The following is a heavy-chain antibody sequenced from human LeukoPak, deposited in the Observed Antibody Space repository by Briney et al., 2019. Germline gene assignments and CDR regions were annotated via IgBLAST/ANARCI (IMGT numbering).Heavy chain of an antibody. D-gene: IGHD6-25*01. CDR1: GFTFSSYA. J-gene: IGHJ6*03. Sequence: GGSLRLSCAASGFTFSSYAMSWVRQAPGKGLEWVSSISSNSSYIYYADSVKGRFTISRDNAKNSLYLQMNSLRAEDTAVYYCAKDRAATLLNYYYYYMDVWGKGTTVTVSS. V-gene: IGHV3-21*04. CDR3: AKDRAATLLNYYYYYMDV. CDR2: ISSNSSYI.